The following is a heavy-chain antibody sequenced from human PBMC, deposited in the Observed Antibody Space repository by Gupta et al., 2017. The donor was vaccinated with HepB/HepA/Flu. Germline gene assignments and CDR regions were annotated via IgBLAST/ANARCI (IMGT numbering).Heavy chain of an antibody. CDR1: GYTFTSYD. Sequence: QVQLVQSGAEVKKPGASVKVSCKASGYTFTSYDINWVRQATGQGLEWMGWMNPNSGNTGYAQKFQGRVTITRNTSISTAYMELSSLRSEDTAVYYCARGSTVTDYYYYYMDVWGKGTTVTVYS. CDR3: ARGSTVTDYYYYYMDV. J-gene: IGHJ6*03. D-gene: IGHD4-11*01. CDR2: MNPNSGNT. V-gene: IGHV1-8*03.